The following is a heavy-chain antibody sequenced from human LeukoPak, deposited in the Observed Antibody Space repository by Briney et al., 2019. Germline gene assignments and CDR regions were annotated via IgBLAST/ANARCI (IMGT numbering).Heavy chain of an antibody. D-gene: IGHD3-10*01. CDR2: IYYSGST. J-gene: IGHJ5*02. V-gene: IGHV4-39*01. CDR3: ATYGSGSYRFDP. CDR1: GFTFSSYAMH. Sequence: SGGSLRLSCAASGFTFSSYAMHWVRQPPGEGLEWIASIYYSGSTYYNPSLKSRVTISVDTSKNQFSLRLRSVTAADTAVYYCATYGSGSYRFDPWGQGTLVTVSS.